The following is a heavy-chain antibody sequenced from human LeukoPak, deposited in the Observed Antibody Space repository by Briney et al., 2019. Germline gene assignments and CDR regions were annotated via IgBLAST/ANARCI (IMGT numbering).Heavy chain of an antibody. CDR2: IYSGGST. CDR1: GFTVSSNY. CDR3: AKSGGYYYGMDV. D-gene: IGHD3-10*01. Sequence: GGSLRLSCAASGFTVSSNYMSWVRQAPGKGLEWVSVIYSGGSTYYADSVKGRFTISRDNSKNTLYLQMNSLRAEDMAVYYCAKSGGYYYGMDVWGQGTTVTVSS. J-gene: IGHJ6*02. V-gene: IGHV3-66*01.